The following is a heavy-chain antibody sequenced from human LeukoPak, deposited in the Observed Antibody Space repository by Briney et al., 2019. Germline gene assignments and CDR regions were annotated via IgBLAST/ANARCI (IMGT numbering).Heavy chain of an antibody. CDR3: AKDLTVTIDAFDI. V-gene: IGHV3-23*01. D-gene: IGHD4-17*01. CDR2: ISGSGGST. Sequence: GGSLRLSCAASGFTFSSHALSWVRQAPGKGLEWVSAISGSGGSTYYADSVKGRFTISRDNSKNTLYLQMNSLRAEDTAVYYCAKDLTVTIDAFDIWGQGTMVTVSS. CDR1: GFTFSSHA. J-gene: IGHJ3*02.